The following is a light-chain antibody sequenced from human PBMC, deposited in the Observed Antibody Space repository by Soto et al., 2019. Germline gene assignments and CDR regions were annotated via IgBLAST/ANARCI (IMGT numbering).Light chain of an antibody. CDR1: SSDVGGYNY. CDR2: EVS. CDR3: SSDTSTSTLV. Sequence: QSALTQPASVSGSPGQLITISCTGTSSDVGGYNYVSWYQQHPGKAPKLMIYEVSNRPSGVSNRFSGSKSGNTASLTISGLQAEDEADYYCSSDTSTSTLVFGTGTKVTVL. V-gene: IGLV2-14*01. J-gene: IGLJ1*01.